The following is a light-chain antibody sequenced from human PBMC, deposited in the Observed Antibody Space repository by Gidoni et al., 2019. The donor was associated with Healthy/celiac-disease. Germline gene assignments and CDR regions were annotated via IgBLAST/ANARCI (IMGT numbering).Light chain of an antibody. V-gene: IGLV8-61*01. CDR3: VLYMGSGISV. J-gene: IGLJ3*02. CDR1: SGSVSTSYY. CDR2: STN. Sequence: TVVTQEPSFSVSPGGTVTLTCGLSSGSVSTSYYPTWYQQTPGQAPRTLIYSTNTRSSGVPDRFSGSILGNKAARTITGAQADDESDYYCVLYMGSGISVFGGGTKLTVL.